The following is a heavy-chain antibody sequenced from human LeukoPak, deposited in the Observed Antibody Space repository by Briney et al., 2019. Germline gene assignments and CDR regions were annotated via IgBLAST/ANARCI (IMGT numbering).Heavy chain of an antibody. CDR1: GFTFSSYA. Sequence: GGSLRLSCAASGFTFSSYAISWVRQAPGKGLEWVAVISYDGSNKYYADSVKGRFTISRDNSKNTLYLQMNSLRAEDTAVYYCAKVLGVLELRGGYAYWGQGTLVTVSS. J-gene: IGHJ4*02. CDR2: ISYDGSNK. CDR3: AKVLGVLELRGGYAY. D-gene: IGHD1-7*01. V-gene: IGHV3-30*18.